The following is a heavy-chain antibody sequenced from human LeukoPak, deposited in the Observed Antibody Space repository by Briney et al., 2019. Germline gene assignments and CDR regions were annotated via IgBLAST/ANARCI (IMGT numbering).Heavy chain of an antibody. CDR1: GFTVSSCY. CDR3: ARGRGLGVVSPYFDY. D-gene: IGHD3-3*01. CDR2: IYGDGRI. V-gene: IGHV3-53*01. J-gene: IGHJ4*02. Sequence: GGSLRLSCVASGFTVSSCYMIWVRQAPGKGLERVSVIYGDGRIRYADSVRGRFTISRDNSRNTLYLQMNNLRVEDTAVYYCARGRGLGVVSPYFDYWGQGTLLTVSS.